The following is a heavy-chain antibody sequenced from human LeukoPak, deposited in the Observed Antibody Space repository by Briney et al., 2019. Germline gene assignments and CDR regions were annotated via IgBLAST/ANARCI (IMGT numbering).Heavy chain of an antibody. CDR2: IWNDRSSK. CDR1: GFTFSHCG. Sequence: PGMSLRLSCAASGFTFSHCGMHWVRRAPGKGLEWVAVIWNDRSSKYYADAVKGRFTISRDNSKNTVYLQMNSLRAEDTAVYYCVRDRTYYGDYWGQGTLVTVSS. J-gene: IGHJ4*02. D-gene: IGHD1-26*01. V-gene: IGHV3-33*01. CDR3: VRDRTYYGDY.